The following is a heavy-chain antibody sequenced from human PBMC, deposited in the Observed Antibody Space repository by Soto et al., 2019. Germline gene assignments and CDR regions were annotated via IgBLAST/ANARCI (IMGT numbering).Heavy chain of an antibody. Sequence: QITLKESGPTLVKPTQTLTLTCTFSGFSLSTSGVCVGWIRQPPGKALEWLALISWDDDKRYSPSLTSRLTITKGTSKNQVVLAMTNMDPVDTATYYCVHSRVGAATGYCGLVSFETWGQGTLVTVSS. J-gene: IGHJ5*02. CDR3: VHSRVGAATGYCGLVSFET. D-gene: IGHD3-10*01. V-gene: IGHV2-5*02. CDR2: ISWDDDK. CDR1: GFSLSTSGVC.